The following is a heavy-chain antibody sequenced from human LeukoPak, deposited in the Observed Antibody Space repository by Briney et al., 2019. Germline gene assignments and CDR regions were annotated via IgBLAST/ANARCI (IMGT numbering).Heavy chain of an antibody. CDR3: ARGLLRYSGYDYGFDY. J-gene: IGHJ4*02. Sequence: GRSLRLSCAASGFTFSSYGMHWVRQAPGKGLEWEAVIWYDGSNKYYADSVKGRFTISRDNSKNTLYLQMNSLRAEDTAVYYCARGLLRYSGYDYGFDYWGQGTLVTVSS. D-gene: IGHD5-12*01. V-gene: IGHV3-33*01. CDR1: GFTFSSYG. CDR2: IWYDGSNK.